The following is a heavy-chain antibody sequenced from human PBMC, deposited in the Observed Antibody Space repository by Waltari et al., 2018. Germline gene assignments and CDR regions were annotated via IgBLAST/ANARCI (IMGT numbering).Heavy chain of an antibody. D-gene: IGHD3-3*01. CDR1: GGSISSGSYY. V-gene: IGHV4-61*09. CDR2: IYTSGST. Sequence: QVQLQESGPGLVKPSQTLSLTCTVSGGSISSGSYYWSWIRRPAGKGLEWIGYIYTSGSTNYNPSLKSRVTISVDTSKNQFSLKLSSVTAADTAVYYCARDPPYYDFWSGYYRNYYYGMDVWGQGTTVTVSS. J-gene: IGHJ6*02. CDR3: ARDPPYYDFWSGYYRNYYYGMDV.